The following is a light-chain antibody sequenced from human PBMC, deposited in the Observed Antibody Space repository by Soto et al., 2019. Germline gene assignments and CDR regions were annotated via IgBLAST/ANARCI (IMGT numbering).Light chain of an antibody. Sequence: AIRMTQSPSSFSASTGDRVTITCRASQGISSYLAWYQQKPGKAPKLLIYAASTLESGVPSRFSGSGSGTDFTLTISSLQSEDVATYYFQQYYSYPWTFGQGTKVEIK. J-gene: IGKJ1*01. CDR3: QQYYSYPWT. V-gene: IGKV1-8*01. CDR1: QGISSY. CDR2: AAS.